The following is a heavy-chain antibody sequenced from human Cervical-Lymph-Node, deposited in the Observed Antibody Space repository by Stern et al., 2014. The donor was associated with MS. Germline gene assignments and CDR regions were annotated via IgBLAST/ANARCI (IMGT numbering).Heavy chain of an antibody. Sequence: VQLVESGPGLVKPSQTLSLTCTVSGGSISSGGYYWSWIRQHPGKGLEWIGYIYYSGSTYYNPFLKSLVPISVDTSKNQFSLKLSSVTAADTAVYYCARHETYGGNSSGFDLWGRGTLVTVSS. D-gene: IGHD4-23*01. CDR3: ARHETYGGNSSGFDL. V-gene: IGHV4-31*01. CDR2: IYYSGST. J-gene: IGHJ2*01. CDR1: GGSISSGGYY.